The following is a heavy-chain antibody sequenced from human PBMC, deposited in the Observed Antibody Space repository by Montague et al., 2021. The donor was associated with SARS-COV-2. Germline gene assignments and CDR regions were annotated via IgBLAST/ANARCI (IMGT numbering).Heavy chain of an antibody. CDR1: GGSFSDYH. Sequence: ETLSLTCAVYGGSFSDYHWTWIRQSPGGGLEWIGQINYGGSTKYNPSLRSRVTISVDTSKNQFSLKLSSVTAADTAVYYCARHERQWLRLYPYYFDYWGQGTLVTVSS. J-gene: IGHJ4*02. D-gene: IGHD5-12*01. CDR2: INYGGST. CDR3: ARHERQWLRLYPYYFDY. V-gene: IGHV4-34*01.